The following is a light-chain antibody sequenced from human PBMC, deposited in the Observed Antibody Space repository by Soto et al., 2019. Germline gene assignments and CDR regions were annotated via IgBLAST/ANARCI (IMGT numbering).Light chain of an antibody. CDR3: QQFGSSHWT. Sequence: EIVLTQSPGTISLSPGERATLSCRASQSVSSSYLAWYQQKLGQAPRLLIYGASSRATGIPDRFSGSGSGTDFTLTISRLEPEDFSVYYCQQFGSSHWTFGQGTKVEIK. V-gene: IGKV3-20*01. CDR1: QSVSSSY. J-gene: IGKJ1*01. CDR2: GAS.